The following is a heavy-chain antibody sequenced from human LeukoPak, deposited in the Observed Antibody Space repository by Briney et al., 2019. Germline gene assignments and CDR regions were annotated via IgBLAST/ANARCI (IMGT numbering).Heavy chain of an antibody. D-gene: IGHD6-13*01. V-gene: IGHV1-2*02. Sequence: EASVKVSCKASGYTFTGYYMHWVRQAPGQGLEWMGWINPNSGGTNYAQKFQGRVTMTRDTSISTAYMELSRLRSDDTAVYYCARDAIAAADDIDAFDIWGQGTMVTVSS. J-gene: IGHJ3*02. CDR3: ARDAIAAADDIDAFDI. CDR1: GYTFTGYY. CDR2: INPNSGGT.